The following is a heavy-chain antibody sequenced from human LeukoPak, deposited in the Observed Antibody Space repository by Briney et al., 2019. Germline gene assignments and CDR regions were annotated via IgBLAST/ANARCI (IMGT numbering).Heavy chain of an antibody. CDR3: ARDPHYSGSGSEDDH. CDR1: GFTFSSYS. CDR2: ISSSSSTI. J-gene: IGHJ5*02. Sequence: GGSLRLSCAASGFTFSSYSMNWVRQAPGKGLEWVSYISSSSSTIYYADSVKGRFTISRDNAKNPLYLQMNSLRAEDTAVYYCARDPHYSGSGSEDDHWGQGTLVTVSS. V-gene: IGHV3-48*04. D-gene: IGHD3-10*01.